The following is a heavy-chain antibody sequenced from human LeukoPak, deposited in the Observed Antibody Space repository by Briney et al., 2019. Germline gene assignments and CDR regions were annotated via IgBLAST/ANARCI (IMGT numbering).Heavy chain of an antibody. J-gene: IGHJ6*03. CDR3: ARPSGDFWSGYHYYMDV. Sequence: SETLSLTCAVYGGSFRGYYWSWIRQPPGKGLEWIGEINHSGSTNYNPSLHSRVTISVDTSKNQFSLKLSSVTAADTAVYYCARPSGDFWSGYHYYMDVWGKGTTVTVSS. CDR2: INHSGST. D-gene: IGHD3-3*01. CDR1: GGSFRGYY. V-gene: IGHV4-34*01.